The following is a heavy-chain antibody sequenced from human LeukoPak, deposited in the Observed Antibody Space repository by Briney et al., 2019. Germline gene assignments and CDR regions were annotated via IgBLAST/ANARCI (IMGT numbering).Heavy chain of an antibody. J-gene: IGHJ4*02. D-gene: IGHD5-24*01. CDR3: ARQTVVGASRDGYSDY. CDR1: GYSFTNYW. CDR2: IYPGDSDT. Sequence: GESLKISCKGSGYSFTNYWIGWVRPMPGKGLGWVVIIYPGDSDTIYSPSFQGQVTISADKSISTAYLQWSSLKASDTAMYYCARQTVVGASRDGYSDYWGQGTLVTASS. V-gene: IGHV5-51*01.